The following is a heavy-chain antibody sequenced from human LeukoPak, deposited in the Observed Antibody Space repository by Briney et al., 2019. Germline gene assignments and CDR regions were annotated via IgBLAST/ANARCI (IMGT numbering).Heavy chain of an antibody. D-gene: IGHD3-10*01. J-gene: IGHJ4*02. CDR1: GFTFSSYG. Sequence: PGGPLNLPCAASGFTFSSYGMHWVRRAPAKGLDWLAVISFDASNKYYADSVKGRFTISRDNSKNTLYLQMNSLRAEDTAVYYCAKDVDPFGSGSYVEGFDYWGQGTLVTVSS. CDR2: ISFDASNK. CDR3: AKDVDPFGSGSYVEGFDY. V-gene: IGHV3-30*18.